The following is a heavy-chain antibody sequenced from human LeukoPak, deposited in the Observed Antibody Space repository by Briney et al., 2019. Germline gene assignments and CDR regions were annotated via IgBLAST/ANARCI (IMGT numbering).Heavy chain of an antibody. CDR3: AKDIGGSGWYPLGYYYGMDV. V-gene: IGHV3-9*01. CDR1: GFTFDDYA. Sequence: GRSLRLSCAASGFTFDDYAMHWARQAPGEGLEWVSGISWDSGSIGYADSVKGRFTISRDNAKNSLYLQMNSLRAEDTALYYCAKDIGGSGWYPLGYYYGMDVWGQGTTVTVSS. D-gene: IGHD6-19*01. CDR2: ISWDSGSI. J-gene: IGHJ6*02.